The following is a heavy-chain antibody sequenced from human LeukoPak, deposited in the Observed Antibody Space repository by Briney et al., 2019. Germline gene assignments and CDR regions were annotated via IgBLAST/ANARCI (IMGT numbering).Heavy chain of an antibody. CDR3: ARDDSGPDY. J-gene: IGHJ4*02. CDR1: GFTFTSHW. Sequence: GGSLRLSCVASGFTFTSHWMSWVRQAPGKGLEWVANIKQDGSEKYYVDSVKGRFTISRDNAKNSLYLQMNSLRAEDTAVYYCARDDSGPDYWGQGTLVTVSS. D-gene: IGHD6-19*01. V-gene: IGHV3-7*01. CDR2: IKQDGSEK.